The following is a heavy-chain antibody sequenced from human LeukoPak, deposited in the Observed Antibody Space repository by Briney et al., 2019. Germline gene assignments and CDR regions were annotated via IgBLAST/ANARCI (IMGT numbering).Heavy chain of an antibody. CDR3: AKDKKVWFYYYYGMDV. J-gene: IGHJ6*02. D-gene: IGHD3-10*01. V-gene: IGHV3-30*18. CDR2: ISYDGSNK. CDR1: GFTFSSYG. Sequence: GGSLRLSCAASGFTFSSYGMHWVRQAPGKGLEWVAVISYDGSNKYYVDSVKGRFTIFRDNSKNTLYLQMNSLRAEDTAVYYCAKDKKVWFYYYYGMDVWGQGTTVTVSS.